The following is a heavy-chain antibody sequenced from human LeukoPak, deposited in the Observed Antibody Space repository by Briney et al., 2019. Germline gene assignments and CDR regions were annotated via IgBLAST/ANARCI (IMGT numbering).Heavy chain of an antibody. J-gene: IGHJ4*02. V-gene: IGHV1-3*01. Sequence: ASVKVSCEASGYTFTTYAMHWVRQAPGQGLEWMGWINAGNGNTKYSQKFQGKVTITRDTSASTVYMELSSLRPEDTAVYYCAREYSSSSGRTFVYWGQGTLVTVSS. D-gene: IGHD6-6*01. CDR2: INAGNGNT. CDR1: GYTFTTYA. CDR3: AREYSSSSGRTFVY.